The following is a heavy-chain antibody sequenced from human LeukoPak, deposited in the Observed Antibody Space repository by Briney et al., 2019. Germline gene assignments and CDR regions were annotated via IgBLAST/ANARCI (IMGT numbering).Heavy chain of an antibody. CDR3: ASDHCSGGSCYNWFDP. D-gene: IGHD2-15*01. V-gene: IGHV4-38-2*02. CDR2: IFQSGYT. J-gene: IGHJ5*02. Sequence: ASETLSLTCTGSGYSISSTDYWGWIRQPPGKGLEWIGSIFQSGYTYYNSSLKSRVTMSVDTSKSQFSLKLSSVTAADTAVYYCASDHCSGGSCYNWFDPWGQGTLVTVSS. CDR1: GYSISSTDY.